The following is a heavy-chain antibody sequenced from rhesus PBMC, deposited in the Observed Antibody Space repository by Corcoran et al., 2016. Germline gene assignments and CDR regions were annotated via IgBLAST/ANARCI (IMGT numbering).Heavy chain of an antibody. CDR2: ISYTGGSK. CDR1: GFTFSSYG. CDR3: AKVPQPDDYGYYDNSLDV. D-gene: IGHD3-9*01. Sequence: EVQLVETGGGLVQPGGSLRLSCAASGFTFSSYGMSWVRQAPGPGLEWVSGISYTGGSKNYANSGKGQVTISRENTKNTLSLQRNSLRAEDTAVYYWAKVPQPDDYGYYDNSLDVWGRGVLVTVSS. V-gene: IGHV3S5*01. J-gene: IGHJ5-2*02.